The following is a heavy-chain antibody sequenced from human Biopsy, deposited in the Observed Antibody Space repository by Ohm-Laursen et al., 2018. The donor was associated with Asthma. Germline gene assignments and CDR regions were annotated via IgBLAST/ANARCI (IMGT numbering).Heavy chain of an antibody. V-gene: IGHV4-59*07. CDR2: VFYGGAT. CDR1: GGSISSFY. J-gene: IGHJ1*01. CDR3: ARGVVYGGDSYAEYFQH. D-gene: IGHD4-23*01. Sequence: SDTLSLTCSVYGGSISSFYWSWIRQPPGKGLEWIGYVFYGGATNYNPSLKSRVTISVDTSKNQFFLRLSSVTAADTAVYYCARGVVYGGDSYAEYFQHWGQGTLVTASS.